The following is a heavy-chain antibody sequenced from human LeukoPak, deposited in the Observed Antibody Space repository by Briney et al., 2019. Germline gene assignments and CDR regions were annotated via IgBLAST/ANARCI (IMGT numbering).Heavy chain of an antibody. J-gene: IGHJ4*02. Sequence: GGSLRLSCAASGFTFSTFAMIWVRQPPGKGLEWVSSIFPSGGEIHYADSVRGRFTISRDNARNSLYLQMNSLRAEDTAVYYCARVKYDSSGYYGILDYWGQGTLVTVSS. CDR1: GFTFSTFA. D-gene: IGHD3-22*01. CDR2: IFPSGGEI. CDR3: ARVKYDSSGYYGILDY. V-gene: IGHV3-21*01.